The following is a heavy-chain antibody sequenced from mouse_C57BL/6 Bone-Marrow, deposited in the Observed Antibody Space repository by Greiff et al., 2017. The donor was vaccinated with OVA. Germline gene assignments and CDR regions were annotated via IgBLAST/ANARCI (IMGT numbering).Heavy chain of an antibody. CDR1: GFTFSDYG. CDR3: ARINYWFFDV. CDR2: ISSGSSTI. J-gene: IGHJ1*03. V-gene: IGHV5-17*01. Sequence: EVQLVESGGGLVKPGGSLKLSCAAPGFTFSDYGMHWVRQAPEKGLEWVAYISSGSSTIYYADTVKGRFTISRDNAKSTLFLQMTSLRSEDTAMYYCARINYWFFDVWGTGTTVTVSS.